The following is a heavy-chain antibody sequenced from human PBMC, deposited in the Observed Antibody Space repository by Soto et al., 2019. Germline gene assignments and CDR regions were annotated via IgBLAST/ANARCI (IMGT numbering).Heavy chain of an antibody. CDR2: ISGSGGST. Sequence: EVQLLESGGGLVQPGGSLRLSCAASGFTFSSYAMSWVRQAPGKGLEWVSAISGSGGSTYYADSVKGRFTISRDNSKNTLYLQMTSLRAGDTAVYYCAKNTAAPYYWYFDLWGRGTLVTVSS. CDR3: AKNTAAPYYWYFDL. D-gene: IGHD6-13*01. CDR1: GFTFSSYA. J-gene: IGHJ2*01. V-gene: IGHV3-23*01.